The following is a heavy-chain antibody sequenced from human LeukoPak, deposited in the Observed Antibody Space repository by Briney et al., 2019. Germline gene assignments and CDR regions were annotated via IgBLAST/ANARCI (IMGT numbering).Heavy chain of an antibody. CDR1: GYTFTDYY. J-gene: IGHJ3*01. D-gene: IGHD6-13*01. CDR3: ARDSIEAPGLVFDF. V-gene: IGHV1-2*02. Sequence: GASVKVSCKASGYTFTDYYVHWMRQAPGQGLEWMGWINLNSGDTRYAQRLQGRLTATRDTSIRTAYMDLNGLRSDDTAVYYCARDSIEAPGLVFDFWGQGTMVTISS. CDR2: INLNSGDT.